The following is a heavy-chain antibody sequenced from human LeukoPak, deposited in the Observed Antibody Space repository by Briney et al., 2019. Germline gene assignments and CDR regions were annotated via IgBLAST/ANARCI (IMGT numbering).Heavy chain of an antibody. CDR1: GYTFTSYA. V-gene: IGHV1-3*01. CDR2: INAGNGNT. J-gene: IGHJ4*02. CDR3: AREGGWLDFDY. Sequence: VASVKVSCKASGYTFTSYAMHWVRQAPGQRLEWMGWINAGNGNTKYSQKFQGRVTITRDTSASTAYMELSSLGSEDTAVYYCAREGGWLDFDYWGQGTLVTVSS. D-gene: IGHD6-19*01.